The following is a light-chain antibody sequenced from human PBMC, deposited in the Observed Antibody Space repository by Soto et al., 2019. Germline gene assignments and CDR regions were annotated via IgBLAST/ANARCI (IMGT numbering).Light chain of an antibody. CDR2: GAS. CDR3: QQYNNWPPLT. Sequence: EIVMTQSPATLSVSPGERAILSCRASKSVNSNLAWYQQKPGQAPRLLIYGASTRATGIPARFSGSGSGTEFTLSISSLQSEDFAIYYCQQYNNWPPLTFGGGTKVEIK. J-gene: IGKJ4*01. CDR1: KSVNSN. V-gene: IGKV3-15*01.